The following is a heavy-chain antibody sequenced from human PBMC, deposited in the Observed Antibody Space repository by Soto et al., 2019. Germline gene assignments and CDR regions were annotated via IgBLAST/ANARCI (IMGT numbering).Heavy chain of an antibody. J-gene: IGHJ4*02. CDR3: ARDLNDVWSGSHDY. Sequence: ASVKVSCKASGYTFTSYGISWVRQAPGQGLEWMGWVSAYNGNTNYAQKLQGRVTMTTDTSTSTAYMELRSLRSDDTAVYYCARDLNDVWSGSHDYWGQGTLVTVSS. V-gene: IGHV1-18*01. CDR2: VSAYNGNT. CDR1: GYTFTSYG. D-gene: IGHD3-3*01.